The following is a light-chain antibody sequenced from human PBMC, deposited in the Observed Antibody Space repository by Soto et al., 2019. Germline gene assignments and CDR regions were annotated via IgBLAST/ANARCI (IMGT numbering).Light chain of an antibody. CDR2: GAS. V-gene: IGKV3-20*01. CDR1: QSVSSSY. CDR3: QQYGSSPT. Sequence: EIVLTQSPGTLSLSPGERATLSCRASQSVSSSYLAWYQQKPGQAPRLLIYGASSRATGIPDRFSGSGSGTDFTLTISRLEPEHFPVYYCQQYGSSPTFGQGTKVDIK. J-gene: IGKJ1*01.